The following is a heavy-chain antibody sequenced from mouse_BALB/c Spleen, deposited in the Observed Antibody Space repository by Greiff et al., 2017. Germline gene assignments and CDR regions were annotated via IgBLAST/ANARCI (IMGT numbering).Heavy chain of an antibody. CDR3: ARSDYDGGFAY. Sequence: EVMLVESGGGLVKPGGSLKLSCAASGFTFSDYYMYWVRQTPEKRLEWVATISDGGSYTYYPDSVKGRFTISRDNAKNNLYLQMSSLKSEDTAMYYCARSDYDGGFAYWGQGTLVTVSA. CDR1: GFTFSDYY. J-gene: IGHJ3*01. CDR2: ISDGGSYT. D-gene: IGHD2-4*01. V-gene: IGHV5-4*02.